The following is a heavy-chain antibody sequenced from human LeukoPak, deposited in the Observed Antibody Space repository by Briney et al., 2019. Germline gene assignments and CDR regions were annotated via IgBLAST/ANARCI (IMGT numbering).Heavy chain of an antibody. J-gene: IGHJ4*02. Sequence: GGSLRLSCAASGFTFGNAWMSWVRQAPGKGLEWVGRIKSKTDGGTTDYAAPVKGRFTIPRDDSKNTLYLQMNSLKTEDTAVYYCTTAPLAYCGGDCYSSVDYWGQGTLVTVSS. CDR3: TTAPLAYCGGDCYSSVDY. D-gene: IGHD2-21*02. V-gene: IGHV3-15*01. CDR2: IKSKTDGGTT. CDR1: GFTFGNAW.